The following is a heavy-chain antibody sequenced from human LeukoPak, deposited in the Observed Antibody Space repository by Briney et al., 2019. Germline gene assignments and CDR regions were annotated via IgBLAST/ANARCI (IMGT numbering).Heavy chain of an antibody. D-gene: IGHD5-24*01. CDR2: ICYSGST. J-gene: IGHJ6*03. Sequence: PSETLSLTCTVSGGSISSYYWSWIRQPPGKGLEWSGYICYSGSTNYNPPLKSRVTISVDTSKNQFSLKLSSVTATDTALYYCARDKVEGYMYVWGKGTTVTVSS. CDR1: GGSISSYY. V-gene: IGHV4-59*01. CDR3: ARDKVEGYMYV.